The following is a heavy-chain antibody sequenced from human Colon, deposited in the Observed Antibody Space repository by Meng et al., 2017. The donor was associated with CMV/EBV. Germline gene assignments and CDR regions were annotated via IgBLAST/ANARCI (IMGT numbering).Heavy chain of an antibody. CDR3: VREREGSSQTY. CDR2: IYYTGKT. Sequence: CTVSGDSISSSSYYGAWTRQTPGKGLEWIGSIYYTGKTYYKPSLKSRVTISIDTSKNQFSLRLSSVTAADTAVYYCVREREGSSQTYWGQGTLVTVSS. CDR1: GDSISSSSYY. V-gene: IGHV4-39*07. J-gene: IGHJ4*02. D-gene: IGHD6-13*01.